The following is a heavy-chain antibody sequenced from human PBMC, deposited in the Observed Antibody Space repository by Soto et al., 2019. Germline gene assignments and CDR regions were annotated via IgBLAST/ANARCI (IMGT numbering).Heavy chain of an antibody. J-gene: IGHJ6*02. V-gene: IGHV1-46*01. D-gene: IGHD2-8*01. Sequence: AAVKGSCKASGYTFTSYCMHWVRQAPGQGLEWMGIINPSVGSTSYAERFQGRVTMAGDASTSIAYMELSSLRSEDTAVYYCARGGEDERCTNGVCYTYYYYYYGMDVWGQGTTVIVS. CDR1: GYTFTSYC. CDR2: INPSVGST. CDR3: ARGGEDERCTNGVCYTYYYYYYGMDV.